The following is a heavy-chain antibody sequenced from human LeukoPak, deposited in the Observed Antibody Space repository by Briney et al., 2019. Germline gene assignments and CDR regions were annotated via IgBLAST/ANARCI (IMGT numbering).Heavy chain of an antibody. Sequence: ASVKVSCRASGYTFTSYAMHWVRQAPGQRLEWMGWINAGNGNTKYSQKFQGRVTITRDTSASTAYMELSSLRSEDTAVYYCARVRPYSPFDYWGQGTLVTVSS. CDR2: INAGNGNT. J-gene: IGHJ4*02. CDR3: ARVRPYSPFDY. CDR1: GYTFTSYA. D-gene: IGHD2-21*01. V-gene: IGHV1-3*01.